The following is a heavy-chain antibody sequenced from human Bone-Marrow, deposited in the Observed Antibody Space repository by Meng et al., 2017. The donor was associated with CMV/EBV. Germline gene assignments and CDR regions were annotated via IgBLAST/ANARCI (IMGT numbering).Heavy chain of an antibody. J-gene: IGHJ4*02. D-gene: IGHD3-22*01. CDR2: INSDGSST. CDR3: ARVKDDSSGYPPDY. V-gene: IGHV3-74*01. CDR1: GFTFSSYA. Sequence: GESLKISCAASGFTFSSYAMSWVRQAPGKGLVWVSRINSDGSSTSYADSVKGRFTISRDNAKNTLYLQMNSLRAEDTAVYYCARVKDDSSGYPPDYWGQGTLATVSS.